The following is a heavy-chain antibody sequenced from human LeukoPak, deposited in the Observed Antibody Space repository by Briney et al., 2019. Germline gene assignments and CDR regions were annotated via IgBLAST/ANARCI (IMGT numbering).Heavy chain of an antibody. V-gene: IGHV1-8*01. J-gene: IGHJ5*02. Sequence: GASVKVSCKASGYTFTSYDINWVRQATGQGLEWMGWMNPNSGNTGYAQKFQGRVTMTRNTSISTAYMELSSLRSEDTAVYYCARGVTYYYGSGSSSLNWFDPWGQGTLVTVSS. CDR2: MNPNSGNT. CDR3: ARGVTYYYGSGSSSLNWFDP. D-gene: IGHD3-10*01. CDR1: GYTFTSYD.